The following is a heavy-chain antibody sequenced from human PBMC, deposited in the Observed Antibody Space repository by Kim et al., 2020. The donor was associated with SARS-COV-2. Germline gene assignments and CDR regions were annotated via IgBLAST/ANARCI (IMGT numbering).Heavy chain of an antibody. CDR2: IDPSDSYT. D-gene: IGHD3-10*01. CDR1: GYSFTSYW. J-gene: IGHJ5*02. CDR3: ARHVGELWFGTYNWFDP. Sequence: GESLKISCKGSGYSFTSYWISWVRQMPGKGLEWMGRIDPSDSYTNYSPSFQGHVTISADKSISTAYLQWSSLKASDTAMYYCARHVGELWFGTYNWFDPWGQGTLVTVSS. V-gene: IGHV5-10-1*01.